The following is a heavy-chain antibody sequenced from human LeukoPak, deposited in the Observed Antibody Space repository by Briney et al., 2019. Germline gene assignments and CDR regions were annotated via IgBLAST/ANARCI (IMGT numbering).Heavy chain of an antibody. D-gene: IGHD1-1*01. CDR2: ISGSGFGT. V-gene: IGHV3-23*01. CDR1: GFTFSSSA. CDR3: AKMNGYMDV. Sequence: GGSLRLSCTASGFTFSSSAITWVRQAPGKGLEWVSGISGSGFGTYYADFVKGRFTISRDNSKNTMYLEMNSLRAEDTAVYYCAKMNGYMDVWGKGTTVTVSS. J-gene: IGHJ6*03.